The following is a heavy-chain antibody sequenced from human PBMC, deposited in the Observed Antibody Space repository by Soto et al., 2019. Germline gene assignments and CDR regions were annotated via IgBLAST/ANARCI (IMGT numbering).Heavy chain of an antibody. V-gene: IGHV3-23*01. CDR2: ISGSGGST. CDR1: GFTFSSYA. Sequence: PGGSLRLSCAASGFTFSSYAMSWVRQAPGKGLEWVSAISGSGGSTYYADSVKGRFTISRDNSKNTLYLQMNSLRAEDTAVYYCAKQATRYYDIPEGDYFDYWGQRTLVTVSS. D-gene: IGHD3-9*01. CDR3: AKQATRYYDIPEGDYFDY. J-gene: IGHJ4*02.